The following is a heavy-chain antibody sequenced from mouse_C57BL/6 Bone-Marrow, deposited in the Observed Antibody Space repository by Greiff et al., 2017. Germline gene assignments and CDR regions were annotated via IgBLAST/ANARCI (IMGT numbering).Heavy chain of an antibody. CDR3: ARNERWLLLWFAY. CDR1: GYSFTGYY. D-gene: IGHD2-3*01. J-gene: IGHJ3*01. Sequence: EVQLQQSGPELVKPGASVKISCKASGYSFTGYYMNWVKQSPEKSLEWIGEINPSTGGTTYNQKFKAKATLTVDKSSSTAYMQLKSPTSEDSAVYYCARNERWLLLWFAYWGQGTLVTVSA. CDR2: INPSTGGT. V-gene: IGHV1-42*01.